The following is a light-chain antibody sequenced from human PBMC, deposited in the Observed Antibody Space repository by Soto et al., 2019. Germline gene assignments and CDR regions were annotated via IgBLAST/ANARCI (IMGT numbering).Light chain of an antibody. V-gene: IGLV2-23*01. CDR2: EGS. CDR1: SSDVGSYNL. Sequence: QSALTQPASVSGSPGQSITISCTGTSSDVGSYNLVSWYQQHPGKAPKLMIYEGSKRPSGVSNRFSGSKSGNTASLTISGLQAEYEADYYCCSYAGSSTHYVFGTGTKVTVL. CDR3: CSYAGSSTHYV. J-gene: IGLJ1*01.